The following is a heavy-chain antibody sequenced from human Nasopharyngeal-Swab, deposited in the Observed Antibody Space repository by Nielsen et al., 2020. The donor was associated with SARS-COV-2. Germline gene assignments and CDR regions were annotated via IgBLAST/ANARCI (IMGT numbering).Heavy chain of an antibody. D-gene: IGHD4-23*01. CDR3: ARTDYGSTFDP. CDR2: IKEDGSDK. V-gene: IGHV3-7*01. J-gene: IGHJ5*02. Sequence: GESLKISCAASGFTFSAYYMSWIRQAPGKGLEWVANIKEDGSDKYHVDSVKGRFTISRDNAKNSLYLQMNSLRAEDTAVYYCARTDYGSTFDPWGQGTLVTVSS. CDR1: GFTFSAYY.